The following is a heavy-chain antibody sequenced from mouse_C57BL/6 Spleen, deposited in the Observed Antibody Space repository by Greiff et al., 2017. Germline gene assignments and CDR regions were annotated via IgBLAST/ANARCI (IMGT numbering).Heavy chain of an antibody. D-gene: IGHD2-3*01. CDR3: ARDDGLFAY. J-gene: IGHJ3*01. V-gene: IGHV5-4*01. Sequence: EVQLVESGGGLVKPGGSLKLSCAASGFTFSSYAMSWVRQTPEQRLEWVATISDGGSYTYYPDNVKGRFTISRDNAKNNLYLQMSHLKSEDTAMYYCARDDGLFAYWGQGTLVTVSA. CDR2: ISDGGSYT. CDR1: GFTFSSYA.